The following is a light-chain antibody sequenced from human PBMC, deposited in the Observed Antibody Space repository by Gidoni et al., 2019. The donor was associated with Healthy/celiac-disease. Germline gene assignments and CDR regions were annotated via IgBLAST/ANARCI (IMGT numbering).Light chain of an antibody. CDR1: SGSIASND. Sequence: NFMLTQPHSVSESPWKPVTISCTRSSGSIASNDVQWYQQRPGSAPTTVIYEDNQRPSGVPDRFSGSIDSSSNSASLTISGLKTEDEADYYCQSYDSSNRVFGGGTKLTVL. V-gene: IGLV6-57*04. CDR3: QSYDSSNRV. CDR2: EDN. J-gene: IGLJ3*02.